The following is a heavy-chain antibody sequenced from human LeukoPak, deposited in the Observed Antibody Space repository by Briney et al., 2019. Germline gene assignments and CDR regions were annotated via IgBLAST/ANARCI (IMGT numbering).Heavy chain of an antibody. Sequence: PGGSLRLSCAASGITFSSYGMSWVRQAPGKGLEWVSSISSTGGTTYYADSVKGRFTISRDNAKNSLYLQMNSLRAEDTAVYYCARDPPYCGGDCYYDYWGQGTLVTVSS. D-gene: IGHD2-21*02. CDR2: ISSTGGTT. CDR1: GITFSSYG. J-gene: IGHJ4*02. CDR3: ARDPPYCGGDCYYDY. V-gene: IGHV3-23*01.